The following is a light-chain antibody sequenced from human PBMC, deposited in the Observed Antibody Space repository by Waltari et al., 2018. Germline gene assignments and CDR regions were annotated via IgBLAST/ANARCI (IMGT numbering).Light chain of an antibody. V-gene: IGKV3-20*01. CDR2: GAS. Sequence: EIVLTQSPGTLSLSPGERATLSCRASQSVRRNSVAWYQQKPGQAPRLLIYGASSRAPGIPDRFGGSGSGTDFTLTISRLAPEDLAVYYCQQYGNSPGTFGQGTKLQIK. CDR3: QQYGNSPGT. CDR1: QSVRRNS. J-gene: IGKJ2*01.